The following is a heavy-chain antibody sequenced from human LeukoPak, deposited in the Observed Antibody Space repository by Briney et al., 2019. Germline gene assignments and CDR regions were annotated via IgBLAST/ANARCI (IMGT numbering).Heavy chain of an antibody. CDR2: IYYSGST. CDR1: GGSISSSSYY. J-gene: IGHJ4*02. D-gene: IGHD3-22*01. V-gene: IGHV4-39*01. CDR3: ARHTTYDSLQDPFDY. Sequence: PSETLSLTCTVSGGSISSSSYYWGWIRQPPGKGLEWIGSIYYSGSTYYNPSLKSRVTISVDTSKNQFSLKLSSVTAADTAVYYCARHTTYDSLQDPFDYWGQGTLVTVSS.